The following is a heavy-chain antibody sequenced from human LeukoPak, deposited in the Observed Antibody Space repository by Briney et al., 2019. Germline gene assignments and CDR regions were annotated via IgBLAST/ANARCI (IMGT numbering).Heavy chain of an antibody. J-gene: IGHJ6*03. Sequence: GASVKVSCKASGGTFSSYAISWVRQAPGQGLEWMGRIIPIFGTANYAQKFQGRVTITTDESTSTAYMELSSLRSEGTAVYYCARGWWEPSRGDYYMDVWGKGTTVTVSS. CDR3: ARGWWEPSRGDYYMDV. CDR2: IIPIFGTA. D-gene: IGHD2-15*01. V-gene: IGHV1-69*05. CDR1: GGTFSSYA.